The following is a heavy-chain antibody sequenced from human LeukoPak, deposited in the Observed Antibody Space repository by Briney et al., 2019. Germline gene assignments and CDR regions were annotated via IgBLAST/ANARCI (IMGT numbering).Heavy chain of an antibody. J-gene: IGHJ4*02. V-gene: IGHV1-24*01. CDR2: FDPEDGET. CDR3: ATLNYGSGSLDFDY. CDR1: GYTLTELS. D-gene: IGHD3-10*01. Sequence: ASVKVSCKFSGYTLTELSMHWVRQAPGKGLEWMGGFDPEDGETIYAQKFQGRVTMTEDTSTDTAYMELSSLRSEDTAVYYCATLNYGSGSLDFDYWGQGTLVTVSS.